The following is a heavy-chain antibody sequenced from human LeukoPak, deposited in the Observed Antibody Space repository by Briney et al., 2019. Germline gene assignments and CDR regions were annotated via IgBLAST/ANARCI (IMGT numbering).Heavy chain of an antibody. J-gene: IGHJ4*02. D-gene: IGHD2-2*01. Sequence: ASVKVSRKASGYTFTSYAMHWVRQAPGQRLEWMGWINAGNGNTKYSQKFQGRVTITRDTSASTAYMELSSLRSEDTAVYYCARSDRPHCSSTSCYSDYWGQGTLVTVSS. V-gene: IGHV1-3*01. CDR2: INAGNGNT. CDR3: ARSDRPHCSSTSCYSDY. CDR1: GYTFTSYA.